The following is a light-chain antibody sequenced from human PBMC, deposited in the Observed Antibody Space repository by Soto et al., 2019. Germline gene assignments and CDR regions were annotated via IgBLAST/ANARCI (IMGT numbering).Light chain of an antibody. CDR3: LQDYISPFT. CDR2: AAS. J-gene: IGKJ3*01. CDR1: QGIRND. V-gene: IGKV1-6*01. Sequence: AIQMTQSPSSLSASVGDRVSITCRASQGIRNDLGWYQQKPGKAPKLLIYAASSLQSGVPLRFSGSGSGTDFTLTISSLQPEDFATYYCLQDYISPFTFGPGTKVDIK.